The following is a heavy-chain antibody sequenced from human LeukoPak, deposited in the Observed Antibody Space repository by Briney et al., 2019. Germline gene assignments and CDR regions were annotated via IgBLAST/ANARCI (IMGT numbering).Heavy chain of an antibody. CDR2: IIPIFGTA. D-gene: IGHD3-10*01. Sequence: ASVKVSCKASGGTFSSYAISWVRQAPGRGLEWMGGIIPIFGTANYAQKFQGRVTITADESTSTAYMELSSLRSEDTAVYYCARARRVRGAAAAYYYGMDVWGQGTTVTVSS. CDR3: ARARRVRGAAAAYYYGMDV. J-gene: IGHJ6*02. V-gene: IGHV1-69*13. CDR1: GGTFSSYA.